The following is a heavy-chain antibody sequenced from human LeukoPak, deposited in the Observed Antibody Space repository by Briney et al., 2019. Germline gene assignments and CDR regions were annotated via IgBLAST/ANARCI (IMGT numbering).Heavy chain of an antibody. D-gene: IGHD6-19*01. CDR3: ARERASGWYYFDY. J-gene: IGHJ4*02. CDR1: GYTFTNYG. CDR2: LSAYNGNT. V-gene: IGHV1-18*01. Sequence: ASVKVSSKASGYTFTNYGISWVRPAPGQGLEWMGWLSAYNGNTNYAQKLQGRVTITTDTSTSTAYMEVRSLRSDDTAVYYCARERASGWYYFDYWGQGTLVTVSP.